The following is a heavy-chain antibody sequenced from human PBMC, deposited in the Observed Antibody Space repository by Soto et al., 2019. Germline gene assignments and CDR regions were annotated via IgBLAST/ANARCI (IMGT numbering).Heavy chain of an antibody. Sequence: SETLSLTCTVSGDSISSYYWSWIRQPPGKGLEWIGYIYYSGSTNYNPSLKSRGTISVDTSKNQFSLKLSSVTAADTAVYYCARRYSSSFDYWGQGTLVTVSS. CDR3: ARRYSSSFDY. D-gene: IGHD6-13*01. J-gene: IGHJ4*02. CDR1: GDSISSYY. V-gene: IGHV4-59*08. CDR2: IYYSGST.